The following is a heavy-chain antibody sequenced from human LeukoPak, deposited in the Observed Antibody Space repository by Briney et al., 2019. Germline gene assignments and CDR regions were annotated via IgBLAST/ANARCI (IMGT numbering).Heavy chain of an antibody. V-gene: IGHV4-38-2*01. CDR3: ARMDYGDYPDY. CDR2: VYHSGNT. CDR1: GFTFSNAW. D-gene: IGHD4-17*01. Sequence: GSLRLSCAASGFTFSNAWMSWVRQAPGKGLEWIGTVYHSGNTYYTPSLKSRVTISVNTSKNQFSLKLSSVTAADTAVYYCARMDYGDYPDYWGQGALVTVSS. J-gene: IGHJ4*02.